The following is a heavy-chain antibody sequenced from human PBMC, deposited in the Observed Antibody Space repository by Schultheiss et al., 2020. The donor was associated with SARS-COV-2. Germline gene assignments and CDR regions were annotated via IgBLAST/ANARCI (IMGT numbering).Heavy chain of an antibody. V-gene: IGHV1-2*02. CDR1: GYSFTGYH. Sequence: ASVKVSCKASGYSFTGYHIHWVRQAPGQGLEWMGWINPNTGGTNYAQKFQGRVTITADESTSTAYMELSSLRSEDTAVYYCARERTTGPNTGNYYYYYMDVWGKGTTVTVAS. D-gene: IGHD2/OR15-2a*01. CDR3: ARERTTGPNTGNYYYYYMDV. CDR2: INPNTGGT. J-gene: IGHJ6*03.